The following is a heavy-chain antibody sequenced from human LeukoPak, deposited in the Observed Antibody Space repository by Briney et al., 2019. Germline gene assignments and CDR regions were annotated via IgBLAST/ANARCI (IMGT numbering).Heavy chain of an antibody. CDR1: GGSISRHY. J-gene: IGHJ3*02. V-gene: IGHV4-59*11. CDR3: ARGQTGDGGDAFEI. D-gene: IGHD7-27*01. CDR2: ISYSGDT. Sequence: SETLSLTCTVSGGSISRHYWSWVRQPPGKRLECIGTISYSGDTYYNPSLGSRVTISVDPSKNQFSLPLHSVPAADTPVHYFARGQTGDGGDAFEIWGQGTMVTVSS.